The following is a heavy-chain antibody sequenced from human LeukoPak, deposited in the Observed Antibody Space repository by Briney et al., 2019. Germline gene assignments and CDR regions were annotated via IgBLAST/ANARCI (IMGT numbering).Heavy chain of an antibody. CDR3: ARVASRTYGDYFDY. J-gene: IGHJ4*02. D-gene: IGHD4-17*01. CDR1: GFTFSSYS. Sequence: SGGSLRLSCAASGFTFSSYSMNWVRQAPGKGLEWVSSISSSSSYIYYADSVKGRFTISRDNAKNSLYLQMNSLRAEDTAFYYCARVASRTYGDYFDYWGQGTLVTVSS. CDR2: ISSSSSYI. V-gene: IGHV3-21*04.